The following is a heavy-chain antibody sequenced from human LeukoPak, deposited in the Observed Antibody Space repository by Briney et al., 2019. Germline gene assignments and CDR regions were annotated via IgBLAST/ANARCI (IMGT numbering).Heavy chain of an antibody. CDR3: ARDSYSRY. Sequence: PGGSLRLSCAVSGFAVSSHYMSWVRQAPGRGLGWVSVIYNDGTTYYADSVKGRFTLSRDTSKNTLYLQMNSLRAEDTAVYYWARDSYSRYWGQGTLVSVSS. J-gene: IGHJ4*02. D-gene: IGHD3-16*01. CDR2: IYNDGTT. CDR1: GFAVSSHY. V-gene: IGHV3-66*01.